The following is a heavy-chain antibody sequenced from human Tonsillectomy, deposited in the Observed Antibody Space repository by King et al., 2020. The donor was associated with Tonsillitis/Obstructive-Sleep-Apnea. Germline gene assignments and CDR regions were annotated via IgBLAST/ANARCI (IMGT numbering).Heavy chain of an antibody. D-gene: IGHD2-2*01. CDR2: INHSGST. CDR1: GGSFSGYY. J-gene: IGHJ4*02. CDR3: ARVKADCSSTSCLKY. V-gene: IGHV4-34*01. Sequence: VQLQQWSAGLLKPSETLSLTCAVYGGSFSGYYWSWIRQPPGKGLEWIGEINHSGSTNYNPSLKSRVTISVDTSKNQFSLKLSSVTAADTAVYYCARVKADCSSTSCLKYWGQGTLVTVSS.